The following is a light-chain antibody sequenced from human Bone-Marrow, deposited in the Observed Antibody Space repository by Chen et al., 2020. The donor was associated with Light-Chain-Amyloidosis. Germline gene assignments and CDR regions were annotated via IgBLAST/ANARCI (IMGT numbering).Light chain of an antibody. V-gene: IGLV3-21*02. CDR1: NIGSTS. J-gene: IGLJ3*02. CDR3: QVWDRSSDRPV. CDR2: DDS. Sequence: SYVLTQPSSVSVAPGQTATIACGGNNIGSTSVHWYQQTPGRAPLLVVYDDSDRPSGIPERLSGSDSGNTATLTICRVEDGDEADYYCQVWDRSSDRPVFGGGTKLTVL.